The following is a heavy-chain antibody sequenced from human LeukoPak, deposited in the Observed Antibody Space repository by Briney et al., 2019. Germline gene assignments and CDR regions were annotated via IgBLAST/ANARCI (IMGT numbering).Heavy chain of an antibody. CDR3: ARSVPGGSGWMGSIEY. Sequence: GGSLRLSCAASGFTFSSYAMHWVRQSTGKGLEWVSGIGTAGDTFYLGSVKGRFTISRENAKNSLYLQMNSLRVGDTAVYYCARSVPGGSGWMGSIEYWGQGTLVTVPS. V-gene: IGHV3-13*01. J-gene: IGHJ4*02. CDR2: IGTAGDT. CDR1: GFTFSSYA. D-gene: IGHD6-19*01.